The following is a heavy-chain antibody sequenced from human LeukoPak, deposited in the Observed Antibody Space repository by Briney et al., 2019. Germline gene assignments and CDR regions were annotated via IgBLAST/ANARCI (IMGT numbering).Heavy chain of an antibody. CDR3: AKGGYGSGSHYKH. CDR1: GGSFSGYY. CDR2: INHSGST. D-gene: IGHD3-10*01. V-gene: IGHV4-34*01. J-gene: IGHJ4*02. Sequence: SETLSLTCGVYGGSFSGYYWSWIRQIPGKGLEWMGEINHSGSTNYNPSLKSRVTISVDTSKNQFSLKLRSVTAADTAVYYCAKGGYGSGSHYKHWGQGTQVTVPS.